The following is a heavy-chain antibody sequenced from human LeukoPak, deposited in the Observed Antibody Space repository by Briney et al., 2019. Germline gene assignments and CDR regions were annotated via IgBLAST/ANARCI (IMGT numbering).Heavy chain of an antibody. Sequence: GGSLRLSCAASGFTFSSFNMNWVRHTPGKGPEWISYISSSSSTIYYADSVKGRFTISRDNAKSSLYLQMNSLRDEDAAVYYCARYPSVAATGWGRWFDHWGQGTLVTVSS. D-gene: IGHD6-13*01. CDR2: ISSSSSTI. V-gene: IGHV3-48*02. CDR1: GFTFSSFN. CDR3: ARYPSVAATGWGRWFDH. J-gene: IGHJ5*02.